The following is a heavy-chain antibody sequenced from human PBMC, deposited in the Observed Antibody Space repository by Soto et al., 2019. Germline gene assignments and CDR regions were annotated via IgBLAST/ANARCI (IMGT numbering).Heavy chain of an antibody. CDR2: ISYDGSNE. D-gene: IGHD6-25*01. CDR1: GFTFSTYG. CDR3: AKDLLRPGRAYGMDV. Sequence: QVQLVESGGGVVQPGRSLRLSCAASGFTFSTYGMHWVRQAPGKGLEWVAVISYDGSNEYYADSVKGRFTISRDNSKNTLYLQMNSLRPEDTAVYYCAKDLLRPGRAYGMDVWGQGTTVTVSS. V-gene: IGHV3-30*18. J-gene: IGHJ6*02.